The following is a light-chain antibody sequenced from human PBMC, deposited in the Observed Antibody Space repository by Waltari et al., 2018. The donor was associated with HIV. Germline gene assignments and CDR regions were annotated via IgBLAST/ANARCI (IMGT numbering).Light chain of an antibody. CDR3: QQYYNTPLT. CDR1: PSVFYSSNNKNY. Sequence: DIVMTQSPDSLAVPLGETATINCRSSPSVFYSSNNKNYLAWYQQKPGQPPKLLLYWASTRESGVPDRFSGSGSGTDFTLTISRLQAEDVAVFYCQQYYNTPLTFGGGTKVEI. J-gene: IGKJ4*01. CDR2: WAS. V-gene: IGKV4-1*01.